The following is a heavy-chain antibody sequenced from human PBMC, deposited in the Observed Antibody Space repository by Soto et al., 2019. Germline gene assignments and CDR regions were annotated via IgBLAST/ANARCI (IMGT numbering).Heavy chain of an antibody. Sequence: SLILSCAASVCTLSSYSMNWVRQAPLEGLEWVSSISSSSSYIYYADSVKGRFTISRDNAKNSLYLQMNSLKASDTAMYYCASAVGATTPHYYYGMDVWGQGTTVTVSS. V-gene: IGHV3-21*04. J-gene: IGHJ6*02. CDR3: ASAVGATTPHYYYGMDV. CDR1: VCTLSSYS. D-gene: IGHD1-26*01. CDR2: ISSSSSYI.